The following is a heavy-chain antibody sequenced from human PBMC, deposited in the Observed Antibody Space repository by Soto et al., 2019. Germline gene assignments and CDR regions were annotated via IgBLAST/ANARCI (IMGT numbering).Heavy chain of an antibody. V-gene: IGHV3-30*03. D-gene: IGHD1-7*01. CDR2: IAYDGNDK. J-gene: IGHJ6*02. Sequence: QAQLVESGGGVVQPGRSLRLSCAASEFTFNTYAKHWVRQAPGKGLEWVAVIAYDGNDKYYADSVKGRFTISRDNSKNALYLQMNTLRPEDTAMYYCARDVGNYVPYYYGMDVWGQGTTVTVSS. CDR3: ARDVGNYVPYYYGMDV. CDR1: EFTFNTYA.